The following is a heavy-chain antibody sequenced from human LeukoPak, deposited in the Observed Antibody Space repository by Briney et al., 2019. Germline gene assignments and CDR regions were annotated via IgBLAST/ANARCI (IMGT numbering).Heavy chain of an antibody. CDR1: GGSISSGGYS. CDR3: ARDLGVSWFDP. J-gene: IGHJ5*02. Sequence: SETLSLTCAVSGGSISSGGYSWSWIRQPPGKGLEWIGYIYHSGSTYYNPSLKSRVTISPDRSKNQFSLKLTSVTAADTAVYYCARDLGVSWFDPWDQGTLVTVSS. CDR2: IYHSGST. D-gene: IGHD3-10*01. V-gene: IGHV4-30-2*01.